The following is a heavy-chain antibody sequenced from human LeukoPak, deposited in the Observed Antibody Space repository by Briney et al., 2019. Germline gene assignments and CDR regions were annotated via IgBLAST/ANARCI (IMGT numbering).Heavy chain of an antibody. CDR2: ISAYNGDT. V-gene: IGHV1-18*01. J-gene: IGHJ6*03. CDR3: AREVAKDYYYYMDV. Sequence: AASVKVSCKASGYTFTSYGISWVRQAPGQGRECMGWISAYNGDTNYAQKLQGRVTMTTDTSTSTAYMELRSVRSDDTAVYCCAREVAKDYYYYMDVWGKGTTVTISS. CDR1: GYTFTSYG. D-gene: IGHD5-12*01.